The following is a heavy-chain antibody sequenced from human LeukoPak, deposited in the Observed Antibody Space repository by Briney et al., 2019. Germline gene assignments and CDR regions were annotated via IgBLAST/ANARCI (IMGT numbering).Heavy chain of an antibody. J-gene: IGHJ6*03. CDR1: GYTFTSYD. D-gene: IGHD6-6*01. V-gene: IGHV1-8*01. CDR3: ATMRIAARPGRYYYYYYMDV. CDR2: MNPNSGNT. Sequence: ASVKVSCKASGYTFTSYDINWVRQATGQGLEWMGWMNPNSGNTGYAQKFQGRVTMTRNTSISTAYMELSSLRSEDTAVYYCATMRIAARPGRYYYYYYMDVWGKGTTVTVSS.